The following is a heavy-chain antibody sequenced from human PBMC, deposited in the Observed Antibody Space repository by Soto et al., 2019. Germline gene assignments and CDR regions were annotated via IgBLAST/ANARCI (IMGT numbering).Heavy chain of an antibody. D-gene: IGHD6-6*01. CDR2: IYYSGST. V-gene: IGHV4-59*01. J-gene: IGHJ4*02. CDR3: ATRPYSSSGIYYFDY. Sequence: SETLSLTCTVSGGSISSYYWSWIRQPPGKGLEWIGYIYYSGSTNYNPSLKSRVTISVDTSKNQFSLKLSSVTAADTAVYYCATRPYSSSGIYYFDYWGQGTLVTVS. CDR1: GGSISSYY.